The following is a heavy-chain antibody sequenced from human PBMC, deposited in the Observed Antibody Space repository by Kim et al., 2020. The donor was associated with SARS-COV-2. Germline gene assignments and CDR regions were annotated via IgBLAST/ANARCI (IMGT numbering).Heavy chain of an antibody. CDR3: ARWLNSGGGAYFDY. V-gene: IGHV4-38-2*02. Sequence: SETLSLTCTVSGYSISSGYYWGWIRQPPGKGLEWIGSIYHSGSTYYNPSLKSRVTISVDTSKNQFSLKLSSVTAADTAVYYCARWLNSGGGAYFDYWGQGTLVTVSS. J-gene: IGHJ4*02. CDR2: IYHSGST. D-gene: IGHD1-26*01. CDR1: GYSISSGYY.